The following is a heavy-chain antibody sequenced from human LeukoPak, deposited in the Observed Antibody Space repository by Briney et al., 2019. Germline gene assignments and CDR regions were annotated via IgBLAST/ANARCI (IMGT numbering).Heavy chain of an antibody. Sequence: PGGSLRLSCAASGFTFSSYSMNWVRQAPGKGLEWVSSISSSSTHIYYADSLKGRFTISRDNAKISLYLQMNSLRAEDTAVYYCASQFWWAAVAGTTLDYWGQGTLVTVSS. CDR3: ASQFWWAAVAGTTLDY. V-gene: IGHV3-21*04. CDR1: GFTFSSYS. J-gene: IGHJ4*02. D-gene: IGHD6-19*01. CDR2: ISSSSTHI.